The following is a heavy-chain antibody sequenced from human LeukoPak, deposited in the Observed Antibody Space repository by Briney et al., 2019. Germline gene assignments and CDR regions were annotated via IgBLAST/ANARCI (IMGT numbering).Heavy chain of an antibody. V-gene: IGHV3-33*06. CDR1: GFTFSNYG. D-gene: IGHD4-17*01. Sequence: GGSLRLSCAASGFTFSNYGLNWVRQAPGKGLEWVAGIWYDGNNKDYGDSVKGRFAISRDNSKKMLYQQMNSLRAEDTAVYYCVKDKFMRQHHGEPGRDAFDVRGKGTMVAVSS. CDR2: IWYDGNNK. CDR3: VKDKFMRQHHGEPGRDAFDV. J-gene: IGHJ3*01.